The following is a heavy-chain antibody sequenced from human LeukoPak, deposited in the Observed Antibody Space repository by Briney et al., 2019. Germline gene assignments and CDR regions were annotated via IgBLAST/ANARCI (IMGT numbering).Heavy chain of an antibody. Sequence: GGSLRLSCAASGFTFSGYGMHWVSQAPGKGLEWVAVISYDESNKYYADSVKGRFTISRDNSKNTLYLQMNSLRAEDTAVYYCAKDRRSSWAFDYWGQGTLVTVSS. CDR3: AKDRRSSWAFDY. V-gene: IGHV3-30*18. D-gene: IGHD6-13*01. CDR2: ISYDESNK. CDR1: GFTFSGYG. J-gene: IGHJ4*02.